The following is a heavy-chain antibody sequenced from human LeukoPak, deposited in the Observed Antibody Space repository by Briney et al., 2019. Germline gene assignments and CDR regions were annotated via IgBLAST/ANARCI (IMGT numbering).Heavy chain of an antibody. CDR3: AKATVVAARPSRVDY. CDR2: ISYDGSNK. V-gene: IGHV3-30-3*01. Sequence: GGSLRLSCAASGFTFSSYAMHWVRQAPGKGLEWVAVISYDGSNKYYADSVKGRFTISRDNSKNTLYLQMNSLRAEDTAVYYCAKATVVAARPSRVDYWGQGTLVTVSS. CDR1: GFTFSSYA. J-gene: IGHJ4*02. D-gene: IGHD6-6*01.